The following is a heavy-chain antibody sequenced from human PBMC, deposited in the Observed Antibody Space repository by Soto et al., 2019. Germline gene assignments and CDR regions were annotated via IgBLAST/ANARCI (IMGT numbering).Heavy chain of an antibody. D-gene: IGHD2-15*01. J-gene: IGHJ5*02. CDR3: AKDNSLHWFDP. Sequence: GGSLRLSCATSGFSFSTYAMTWVRQAPGKGLEWVSTFNGNGGGTYYADSVKGRFTISRDNSKNTLYLQMDSLRAEDTATYYCAKDNSLHWFDPWGQGTLVTVSS. CDR2: FNGNGGGT. V-gene: IGHV3-23*01. CDR1: GFSFSTYA.